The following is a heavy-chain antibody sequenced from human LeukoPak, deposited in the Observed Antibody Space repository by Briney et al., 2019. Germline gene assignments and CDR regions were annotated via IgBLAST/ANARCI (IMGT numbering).Heavy chain of an antibody. CDR3: ATSPTVVTPEDGL. J-gene: IGHJ4*02. V-gene: IGHV3-23*01. CDR2: ISGSGGST. Sequence: GGSLRLPCAASGFTFSSYAMSWVRQAPGKGLEWVSAISGSGGSTYYADSVKGRFTISRDNSKNTLYLQMNSLRAEDTAVYYCATSPTVVTPEDGLWGQGTLVTVSS. D-gene: IGHD4-23*01. CDR1: GFTFSSYA.